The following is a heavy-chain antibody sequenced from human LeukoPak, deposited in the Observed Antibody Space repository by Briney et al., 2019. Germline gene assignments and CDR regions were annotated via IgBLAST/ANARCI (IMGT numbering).Heavy chain of an antibody. CDR2: IWYDGSNK. J-gene: IGHJ5*02. Sequence: GGSLRLSCVASGFTFSSYGFHWVRQAPGKGLEWVAVIWYDGSNKYYADSVKGRFTISRDSSKNTLYLQMNSLRAEDTAVYYCAKDGSGGGWKWFDPWGQGTLVTVSS. V-gene: IGHV3-33*06. CDR1: GFTFSSYG. CDR3: AKDGSGGGWKWFDP. D-gene: IGHD2-15*01.